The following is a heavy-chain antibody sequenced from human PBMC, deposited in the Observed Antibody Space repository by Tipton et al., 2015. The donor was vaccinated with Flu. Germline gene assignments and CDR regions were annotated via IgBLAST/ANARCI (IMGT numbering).Heavy chain of an antibody. V-gene: IGHV4-34*01. D-gene: IGHD3-16*01. CDR3: ARRGIWVWGAVNS. CDR1: DGSFSDYY. J-gene: IGHJ4*02. CDR2: ISHSGST. Sequence: TLSLTCAVHDGSFSDYYWTWIRQPPGKGLEWIGEISHSGSTNYSPSLKSRVTVSVDTSKNQLSLNLSSVTAADTAVYYCARRGIWVWGAVNSWGQGTLVTVSS.